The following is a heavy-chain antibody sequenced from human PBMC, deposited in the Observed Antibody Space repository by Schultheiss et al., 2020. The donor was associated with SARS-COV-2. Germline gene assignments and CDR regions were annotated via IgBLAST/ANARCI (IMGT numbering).Heavy chain of an antibody. Sequence: GGSLRLSCAVSGFTFSSYAMSWVRQAPGKGLEWVSAISGSGGSTYYADSVKGRFTISRDNAKNSLYLQMNSLRAEDTAVYYCARSGRNCSGPVWGQGTTVTVSS. V-gene: IGHV3-23*01. J-gene: IGHJ6*02. CDR2: ISGSGGST. CDR3: ARSGRNCSGPV. CDR1: GFTFSSYA. D-gene: IGHD2-15*01.